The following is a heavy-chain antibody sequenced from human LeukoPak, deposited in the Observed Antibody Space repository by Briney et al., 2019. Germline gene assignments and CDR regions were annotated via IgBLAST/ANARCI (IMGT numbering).Heavy chain of an antibody. CDR1: GGSISSYY. D-gene: IGHD4-23*01. CDR2: INHSGST. Sequence: SETLSLTCTVSGGSISSYYWSWIRQPPGKGLEWIGEINHSGSTNYNPSLKSRVAISVDTSKNQFSLKLSSVTAADTAVYYCAVDYGGNSDMSPGGNWGQGTLVTVSS. CDR3: AVDYGGNSDMSPGGN. V-gene: IGHV4-34*01. J-gene: IGHJ4*02.